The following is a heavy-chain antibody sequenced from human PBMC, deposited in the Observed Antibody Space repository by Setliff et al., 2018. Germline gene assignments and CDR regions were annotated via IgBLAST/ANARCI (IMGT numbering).Heavy chain of an antibody. V-gene: IGHV3-30-3*01. CDR2: IWGDGGTK. D-gene: IGHD2-15*01. CDR1: GFTFSSYS. CDR3: ARTCSGSGCYAGLES. J-gene: IGHJ4*02. Sequence: GGSLRLSCAASGFTFSSYSIHWVRQAPGKGLEWVAVIWGDGGTKYHADSVKGRFTISRDNSKNTLYLQMNSLRPEDTAVYYCARTCSGSGCYAGLESWGQGTPVTVSS.